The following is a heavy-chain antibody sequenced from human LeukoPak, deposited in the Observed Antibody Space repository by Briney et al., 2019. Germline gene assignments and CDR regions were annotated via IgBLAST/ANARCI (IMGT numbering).Heavy chain of an antibody. CDR3: ARDFGSWELHYFDY. D-gene: IGHD1-7*01. CDR2: ISHSGSNK. Sequence: PGGSLRLSCAASGFTFSSYNMNWVRQAPGKGLEWVSSISHSGSNKYYADPVKGRFTISRDNAKNSLFLQMNTLRAEDTAVYYCARDFGSWELHYFDYWGQGTLVTVSS. J-gene: IGHJ4*02. V-gene: IGHV3-21*01. CDR1: GFTFSSYN.